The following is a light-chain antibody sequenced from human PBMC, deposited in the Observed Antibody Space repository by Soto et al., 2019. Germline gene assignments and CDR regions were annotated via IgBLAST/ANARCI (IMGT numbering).Light chain of an antibody. CDR1: QSVLFSSNNENY. Sequence: DIVMTQSPDSLAVSLGERATINCKSSQSVLFSSNNENYLAWYQQKPGQPPKLLIYWASNRASGVPDRVSGSGSATDCTLTISRLQAEDEAVYYCQQYHTFPWTFSQGTKVEIK. V-gene: IGKV4-1*01. CDR3: QQYHTFPWT. J-gene: IGKJ1*01. CDR2: WAS.